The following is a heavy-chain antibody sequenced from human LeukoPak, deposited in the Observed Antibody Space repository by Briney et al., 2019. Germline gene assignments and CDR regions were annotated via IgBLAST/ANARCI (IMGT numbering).Heavy chain of an antibody. CDR1: GGSISSYY. V-gene: IGHV4-59*01. D-gene: IGHD3-22*01. CDR2: IYYSGST. CDR3: ARDSAYYDSSGYYEYYFDY. J-gene: IGHJ4*02. Sequence: KPSETLSLTCTVSGGSISSYYWSWIRQPPGKGLEWIGYIYYSGSTNYNPSLKSRATISVDTSKNQFSLKLSSVTAADTAVYYCARDSAYYDSSGYYEYYFDYWGQGTLVTVSS.